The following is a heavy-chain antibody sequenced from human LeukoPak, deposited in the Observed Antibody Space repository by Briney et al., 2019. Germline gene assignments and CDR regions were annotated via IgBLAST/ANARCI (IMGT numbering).Heavy chain of an antibody. CDR1: GYTFTSYY. CDR3: ARGYGSGTPSRSTPKDY. J-gene: IGHJ4*02. V-gene: IGHV1-46*01. CDR2: INPSGGST. Sequence: VASVKVSCKASGYTFTSYYMHWVRQAPGQGLEWMGIINPSGGSTSYAQKFQGRVTMTRDTSTSAVYMELSSLRSEDTAVYYCARGYGSGTPSRSTPKDYWGQGTLVTVSS. D-gene: IGHD3-10*01.